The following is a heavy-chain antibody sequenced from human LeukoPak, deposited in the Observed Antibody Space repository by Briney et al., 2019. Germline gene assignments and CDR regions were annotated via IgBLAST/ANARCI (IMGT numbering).Heavy chain of an antibody. D-gene: IGHD3-10*01. Sequence: GGSLRLSCAASGFTFSICAMNWVRQAPGKGLEWVSGISGSGSSTYYADSVKGRFTISRDSSKNTVYLQMNSLRAEDTAKYYCAKADGSYKTLIDYWGQGTLVTVS. J-gene: IGHJ4*02. CDR3: AKADGSYKTLIDY. CDR1: GFTFSICA. CDR2: ISGSGSST. V-gene: IGHV3-23*01.